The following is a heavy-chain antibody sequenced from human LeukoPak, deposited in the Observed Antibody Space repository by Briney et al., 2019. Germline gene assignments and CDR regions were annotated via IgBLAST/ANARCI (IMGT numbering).Heavy chain of an antibody. CDR1: GGSISSYY. CDR3: AGLIAVAGTGFDY. D-gene: IGHD6-19*01. Sequence: SETLSLTCTVSGGSISSYYWSWIRQPPGKGLEWIGYIYYSGSTNYNPPLKSRVTISVDTSKNQFSLKLSSVTAADTAVYYCAGLIAVAGTGFDYWGQGTLVTVSS. V-gene: IGHV4-59*01. CDR2: IYYSGST. J-gene: IGHJ4*02.